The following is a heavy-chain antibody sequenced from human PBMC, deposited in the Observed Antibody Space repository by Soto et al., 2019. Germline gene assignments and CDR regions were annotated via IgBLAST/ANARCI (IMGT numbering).Heavy chain of an antibody. CDR3: ATSNGGTYYYYYGMDV. J-gene: IGHJ6*02. CDR1: GFTCSTYA. CDR2: ISGSGGNT. V-gene: IGHV3-23*01. D-gene: IGHD1-26*01. Sequence: GGSLRHSCAASGFTCSTYAMILVRQAPGKGLEWVSAISGSGGNTYYADSVKGRFTISRDNSKNTLYLEMNSLRAEDTAVYYCATSNGGTYYYYYGMDVWGQGTTVTVSS.